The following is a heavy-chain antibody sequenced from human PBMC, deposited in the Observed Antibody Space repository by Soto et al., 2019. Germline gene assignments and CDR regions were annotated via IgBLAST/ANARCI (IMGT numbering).Heavy chain of an antibody. J-gene: IGHJ5*02. CDR1: GYSVSSRSYF. D-gene: IGHD2-15*01. Sequence: QVQVQESGPGLVKPSDTLSLTCTVSGYSVSSRSYFWGWIRQPPGKGLEWIGTIYYNGSTYYNPSLKSRVTLSVDTSKNQFSLKLTSVTASDTALYYCARQRVIPGTPTNWFDPWGQGTLVTVSS. CDR3: ARQRVIPGTPTNWFDP. V-gene: IGHV4-39*01. CDR2: IYYNGST.